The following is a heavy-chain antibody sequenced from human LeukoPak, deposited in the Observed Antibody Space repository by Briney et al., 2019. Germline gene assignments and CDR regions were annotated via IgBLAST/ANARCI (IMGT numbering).Heavy chain of an antibody. CDR1: GGSISSGGYY. Sequence: SETLSLTCTVSGGSISSGGYYWSWIRQHPGKGLEWIGYIYYSGSTYYNPSLKSRVTISVDTSKTQFSLKLSSVTAADTAVYYCARGGCSSTSCYPRFNWFDPWGQGTLVTVSS. D-gene: IGHD2-2*01. V-gene: IGHV4-31*03. CDR3: ARGGCSSTSCYPRFNWFDP. J-gene: IGHJ5*02. CDR2: IYYSGST.